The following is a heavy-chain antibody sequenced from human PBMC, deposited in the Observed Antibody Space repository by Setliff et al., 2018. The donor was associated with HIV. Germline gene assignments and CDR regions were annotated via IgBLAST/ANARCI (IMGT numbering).Heavy chain of an antibody. J-gene: IGHJ4*02. CDR2: INPNSGGT. Sequence: ASVKVSCKASGYTFTGYHMHWVRQAPGQGLEWMGRINPNSGGTNYAQKFQGRVTMTRDTSISTAYMELSRLRSDDTAVYYCARGPRCTNGVCYYYFDYWGQGTLVTVSS. V-gene: IGHV1-2*06. CDR3: ARGPRCTNGVCYYYFDY. D-gene: IGHD2-8*01. CDR1: GYTFTGYH.